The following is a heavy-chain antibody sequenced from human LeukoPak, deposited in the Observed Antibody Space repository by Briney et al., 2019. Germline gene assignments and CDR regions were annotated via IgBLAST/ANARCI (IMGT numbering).Heavy chain of an antibody. CDR3: AASGYDYDYYYYMDV. D-gene: IGHD5-12*01. CDR2: ISSSGSTI. Sequence: GGSLRLSCAASGFTFSNYEMNWVRQAPGKGLEWVSYISSSGSTIYYADSVKGRFTISRDNAKNSLYLQMNSLRAEDTAVYYCAASGYDYDYYYYMDVWGKGTTVTISS. J-gene: IGHJ6*03. CDR1: GFTFSNYE. V-gene: IGHV3-48*03.